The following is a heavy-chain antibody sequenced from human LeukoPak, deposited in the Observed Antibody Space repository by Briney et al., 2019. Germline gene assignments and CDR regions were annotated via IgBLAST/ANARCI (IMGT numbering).Heavy chain of an antibody. CDR2: IRSKAYGGTT. D-gene: IGHD5-24*01. CDR3: ARGGYKYAY. Sequence: GGSLRLSCTASGFTFGDYVMSWVRQAPGKGLEWVGFIRSKAYGGTTEYAASVKGRFTISRDDSKSSAYLQINSLKTDDTAVYYCARGGYKYAYWGQGTLVTVSS. CDR1: GFTFGDYV. J-gene: IGHJ4*02. V-gene: IGHV3-49*04.